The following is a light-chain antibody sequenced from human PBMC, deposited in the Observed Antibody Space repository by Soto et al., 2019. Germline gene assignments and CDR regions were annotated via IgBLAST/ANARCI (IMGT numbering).Light chain of an antibody. CDR1: QSITNR. CDR3: QHYGGMWA. V-gene: IGKV1-5*01. CDR2: DAS. Sequence: DIQMTQSPSTLSASVGDRVTITCRASQSITNRLAWYQQKPGKAPRVVIYDASSLESGVPSRFSSSGFGTEFILTINSLQPDDFATYCCQHYGGMWAFGQGTKVEVK. J-gene: IGKJ1*01.